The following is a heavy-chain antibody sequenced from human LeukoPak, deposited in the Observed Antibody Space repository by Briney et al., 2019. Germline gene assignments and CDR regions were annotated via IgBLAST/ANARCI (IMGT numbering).Heavy chain of an antibody. D-gene: IGHD3-22*01. CDR1: GGSFSGYY. CDR3: ARGTYDSSASYYFDY. CDR2: INHSGST. Sequence: SETLSLTCAVYGGSFSGYYWSWIRQPSGKGLEWIGEINHSGSTNYNPSLKSRVTISVDRSKNQFSLKLSSVTAADTAVYYCARGTYDSSASYYFDYWGQGTLVTVSS. J-gene: IGHJ4*02. V-gene: IGHV4-34*01.